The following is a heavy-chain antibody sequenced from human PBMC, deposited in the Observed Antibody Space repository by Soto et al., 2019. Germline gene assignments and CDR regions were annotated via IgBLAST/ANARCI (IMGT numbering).Heavy chain of an antibody. CDR1: GFTVSTNY. CDR3: ARDRARGKFYFDY. CDR2: IYSGGNR. J-gene: IGHJ4*02. Sequence: PGGSLRLSCAASGFTVSTNYLSWVRQAPGKGLEWVSVIYSGGNRYYADSVKGRFTISIDNFKNTLYLQMNSLRAEDTAVYYCARDRARGKFYFDYWGQGALVTVSS. V-gene: IGHV3-66*01. D-gene: IGHD1-26*01.